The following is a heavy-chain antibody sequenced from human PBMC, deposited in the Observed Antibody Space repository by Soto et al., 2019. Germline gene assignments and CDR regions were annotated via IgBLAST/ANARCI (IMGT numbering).Heavy chain of an antibody. D-gene: IGHD2-21*02. V-gene: IGHV1-18*01. CDR2: ISAYNGNT. CDR1: GYTFTSYG. CDR3: AKEGSHVVVTANWFDP. J-gene: IGHJ5*02. Sequence: ASVKVSCKASGYTFTSYGISWVRQAPGQGLEWMGWISAYNGNTNYAQKLQGRVTMTTDTSTSTAYMYLQMNSPRTEDTALYYCAKEGSHVVVTANWFDPWGQGTLVTVSS.